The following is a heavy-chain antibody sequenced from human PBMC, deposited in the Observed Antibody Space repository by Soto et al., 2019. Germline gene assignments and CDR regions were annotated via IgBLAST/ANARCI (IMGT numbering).Heavy chain of an antibody. V-gene: IGHV4-34*01. D-gene: IGHD6-6*01. Sequence: PSETLSLTCAVYGGSFRGDDWSWILEPPGKGLEWIGEINHSGSTNYNPSLKSRVTISVDTSKNQFSLKLSSVTAADTAVYYSTSTAARRLDYWGQGTLVTVSS. CDR3: TSTAARRLDY. CDR2: INHSGST. CDR1: GGSFRGDD. J-gene: IGHJ4*02.